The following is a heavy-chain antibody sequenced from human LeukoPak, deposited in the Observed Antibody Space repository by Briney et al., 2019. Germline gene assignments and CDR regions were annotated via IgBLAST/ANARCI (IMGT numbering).Heavy chain of an antibody. D-gene: IGHD3-22*01. V-gene: IGHV4-39*07. CDR3: ARNVPNRDYYDSSGYYLTEYFQH. J-gene: IGHJ1*01. CDR2: IFYSGTT. Sequence: PSETLSLTCTVSGGSISSYYWSWIRQPPGKGLEWIGSIFYSGTTYYNPSLKSRVTISVDTSKNQFSLKLSSVTAADTAVYYCARNVPNRDYYDSSGYYLTEYFQHWGQGTLVTVSS. CDR1: GGSISSYY.